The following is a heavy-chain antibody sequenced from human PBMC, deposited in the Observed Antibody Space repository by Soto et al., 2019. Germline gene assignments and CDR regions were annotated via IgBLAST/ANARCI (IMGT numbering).Heavy chain of an antibody. CDR3: ARGLSLGSSGPHAFDI. V-gene: IGHV4-59*01. D-gene: IGHD3-22*01. CDR2: IYYSGST. J-gene: IGHJ3*02. CDR1: GGSISSYY. Sequence: SETLSLTCTVSGGSISSYYWSWIRQPPGKGLEWIGYIYYSGSTNYNPSLKSRVTISVDTSKNQFSLKLSSVTAADTAVYYCARGLSLGSSGPHAFDIWGQGTMVTVSS.